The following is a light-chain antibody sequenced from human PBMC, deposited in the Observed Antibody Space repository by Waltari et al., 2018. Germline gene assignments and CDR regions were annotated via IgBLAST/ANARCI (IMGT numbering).Light chain of an antibody. CDR2: AVS. CDR1: SSDVGNYKR. Sequence: QSALTQPASVSGSPGQSITISCTGTSSDVGNYKRVSWYQQHPGNATKLLIYAVSKRPSGVFDSFSGSKSGDMASLTISGLQPEDEAEYFCSSYAGSSKGVFGGGTKVTVL. CDR3: SSYAGSSKGV. V-gene: IGLV2-23*02. J-gene: IGLJ2*01.